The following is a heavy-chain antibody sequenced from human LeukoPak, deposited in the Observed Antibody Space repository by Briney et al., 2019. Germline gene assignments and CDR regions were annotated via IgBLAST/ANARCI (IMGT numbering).Heavy chain of an antibody. J-gene: IGHJ5*02. CDR3: ARAKGSGSYFNWFDP. Sequence: SETLSLTCAVYGGSFSGYYWSWIRQPPGKGLEWIGEINHSGSTKYNPSLKSRVTISVDTSKNQFSLKLSSVTAADTAVYYCARAKGSGSYFNWFDPWGQGTLVTVSS. CDR2: INHSGST. V-gene: IGHV4-34*01. D-gene: IGHD3-10*01. CDR1: GGSFSGYY.